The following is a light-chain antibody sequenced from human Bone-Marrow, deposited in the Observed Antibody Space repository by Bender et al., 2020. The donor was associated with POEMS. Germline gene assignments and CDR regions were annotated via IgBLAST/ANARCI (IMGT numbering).Light chain of an antibody. CDR1: ALPKQY. CDR2: KNN. J-gene: IGLJ2*01. CDR3: QSADSSDTHPVL. Sequence: SYVLTQPPSVSVAPGQTARITCSGAALPKQYAYWYQQKPGQAPVLVIYKNNARPSGIPERFSGSSSGTTVTLTISGVHAEDEADYYCQSADSSDTHPVLFGGGTKLTVL. V-gene: IGLV3-25*03.